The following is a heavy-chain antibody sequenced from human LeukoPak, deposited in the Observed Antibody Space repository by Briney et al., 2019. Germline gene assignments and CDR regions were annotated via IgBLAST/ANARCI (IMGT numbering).Heavy chain of an antibody. D-gene: IGHD6-19*01. V-gene: IGHV4-30-4*01. J-gene: IGHJ4*02. Sequence: PSETLSLTCTVSGGSISSGDYYWSWIRRPPGKGLEWIGYIYYSGSTYYNPSLKSRVTISVDTSKNQFSLKLSSVTAADTAGYYCASGYSGGWIFDYWGQGTLVTVSS. CDR2: IYYSGST. CDR3: ASGYSGGWIFDY. CDR1: GGSISSGDYY.